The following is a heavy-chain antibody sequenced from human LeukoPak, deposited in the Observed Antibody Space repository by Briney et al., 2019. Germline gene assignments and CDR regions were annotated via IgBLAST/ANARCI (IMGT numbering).Heavy chain of an antibody. CDR3: ARVGLMGRFDY. J-gene: IGHJ4*02. CDR1: GGSFSGYY. V-gene: IGHV4-34*01. Sequence: SETLSLTCAVYGGSFSGYYWSWIRQPPGKGLEWIGEINHSGSTDYNPSLKSRVTISVDTSKNQFSLKLSSVTAADTAVYYCARVGLMGRFDYWGQGTLVTVSS. D-gene: IGHD3-10*01. CDR2: INHSGST.